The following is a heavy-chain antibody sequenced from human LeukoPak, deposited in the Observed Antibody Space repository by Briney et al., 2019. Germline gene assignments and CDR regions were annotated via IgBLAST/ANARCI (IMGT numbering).Heavy chain of an antibody. CDR3: ARDGPEGSYTYDAFDI. D-gene: IGHD3-10*01. V-gene: IGHV3-21*01. J-gene: IGHJ3*02. CDR1: GFTFSSYS. CDR2: ISSSSSHI. Sequence: PGGSLRLSCAASGFTFSSYSMNWVRQAPGKGLEWVSSISSSSSHIYYADSVKGRFTISRDNAKNSLYLQMNSLRAEDTAVYYCARDGPEGSYTYDAFDIWGQGTMVTVSS.